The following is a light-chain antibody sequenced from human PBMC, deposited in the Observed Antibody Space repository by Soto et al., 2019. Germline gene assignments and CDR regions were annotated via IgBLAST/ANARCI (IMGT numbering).Light chain of an antibody. Sequence: EIVLTQSPGTLSLSPGERATLSCRASQSVSSSYLAWYQQKPGQAPRLLISGASSRATGIPDSFSGSESGTDFTLTISRLEPEDFAVYYCQQDGSSSRVTCGGGTKVVIK. CDR2: GAS. V-gene: IGKV3-20*01. CDR1: QSVSSSY. J-gene: IGKJ4*01. CDR3: QQDGSSSRVT.